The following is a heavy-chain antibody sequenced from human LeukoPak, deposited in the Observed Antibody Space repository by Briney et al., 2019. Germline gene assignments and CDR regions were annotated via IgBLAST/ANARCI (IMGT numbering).Heavy chain of an antibody. CDR3: AKDHYWSIDY. CDR2: IASDGSST. D-gene: IGHD3-3*01. J-gene: IGHJ4*02. V-gene: IGHV3-74*01. Sequence: PGGSLRLSCAASGFTFSSYWMNWVRQAPGKGLVWVSRIASDGSSTTYADSVKGRFSISRDNAKNTLYLQMNSLRAEDTSVYYCAKDHYWSIDYWGRGTLVTVSS. CDR1: GFTFSSYW.